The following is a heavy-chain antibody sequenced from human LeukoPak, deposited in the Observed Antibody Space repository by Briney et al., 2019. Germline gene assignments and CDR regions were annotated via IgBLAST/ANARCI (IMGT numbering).Heavy chain of an antibody. J-gene: IGHJ3*02. CDR1: GGSFSGYY. V-gene: IGHV4-34*01. CDR2: INHSGST. Sequence: PSETLSLTCAVYGGSFSGYYWSWIRQPPGKGLEWIGEINHSGSTNYNPSLKSRVTISVDTSKNQFSLKLSSVTAADTAVYYCARRPLWSVKDAFDIWGQGQWSPSLQ. D-gene: IGHD3-10*01. CDR3: ARRPLWSVKDAFDI.